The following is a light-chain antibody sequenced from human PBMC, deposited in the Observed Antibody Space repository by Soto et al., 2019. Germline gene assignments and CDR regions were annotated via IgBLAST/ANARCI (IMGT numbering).Light chain of an antibody. CDR1: SSNIGAGCD. CDR3: QSYXXXLSGVV. J-gene: IGLJ2*01. Sequence: QSVLTQPPSVSGAPGQRVTISCTGSSSNIGAGCDVHWYQQLPGTAPKLLIYGNSNRPSGVPDRFSGSKSGTSASLAITGXXXXXXAXXXXQSYXXXLSGVVFGGGTKVTVL. CDR2: GNS. V-gene: IGLV1-40*01.